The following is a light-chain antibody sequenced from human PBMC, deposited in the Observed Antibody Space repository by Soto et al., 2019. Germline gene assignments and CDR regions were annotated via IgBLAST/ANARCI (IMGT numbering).Light chain of an antibody. CDR1: SSDVGGYNY. CDR3: SSYTSSSTLVV. J-gene: IGLJ2*01. Sequence: QSSLTQPASVSGSPGQWITISCTGTSSDVGGYNYVSWYQQHPGKAPKLMIYEVSNRPSGVSNRFSDSKSGNTASLTISGLQAEDEADYYCSSYTSSSTLVVFGGGTKVTVL. V-gene: IGLV2-14*01. CDR2: EVS.